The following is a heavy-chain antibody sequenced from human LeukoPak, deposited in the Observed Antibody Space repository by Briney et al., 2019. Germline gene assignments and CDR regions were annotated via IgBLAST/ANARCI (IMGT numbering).Heavy chain of an antibody. V-gene: IGHV3-7*03. CDR3: ARDGLRRPPTPYCGGDCPLDY. J-gene: IGHJ4*02. CDR1: GFTFSSYW. CDR2: IKEDGRQK. D-gene: IGHD2-21*02. Sequence: GGSLRLSCAASGFTFSSYWMSWVRQAPGKGLEWVANIKEDGRQKYYVGSVKGRFTISRDNAKNSLYLQMNSLRVEDTAMYYCARDGLRRPPTPYCGGDCPLDYWGQGTLVSVSS.